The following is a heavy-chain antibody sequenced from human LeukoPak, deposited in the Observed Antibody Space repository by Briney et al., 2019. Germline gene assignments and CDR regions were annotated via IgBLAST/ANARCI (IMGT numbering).Heavy chain of an antibody. CDR2: INQHGSEK. V-gene: IGHV3-7*01. Sequence: GGSLRLSCAASGFTFRNFGMPWVRQAPGKGLEWVANINQHGSEKYYVDSVKGRFTISRDNAKNSLHLQMNSLRAEDTAVYYCARHTYSSDWFLDAFDIWGQGTMVTVSS. J-gene: IGHJ3*02. D-gene: IGHD6-19*01. CDR3: ARHTYSSDWFLDAFDI. CDR1: GFTFRNFG.